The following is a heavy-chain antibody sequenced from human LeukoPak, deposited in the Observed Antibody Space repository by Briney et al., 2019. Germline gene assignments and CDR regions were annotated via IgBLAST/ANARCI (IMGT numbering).Heavy chain of an antibody. Sequence: SSGKVSFKASGSNFSSYSIRWVGQAPGQGLEWVGGVNPIFGTPNYAQKFQGRVTITTDESTSPAYMELSSLRSEDTAVYYCNRGVYYGSGSYVYYYMDVWGKGTTVTVSS. D-gene: IGHD3-10*01. CDR3: NRGVYYGSGSYVYYYMDV. CDR2: VNPIFGTP. V-gene: IGHV1-69*05. CDR1: GSNFSSYS. J-gene: IGHJ6*03.